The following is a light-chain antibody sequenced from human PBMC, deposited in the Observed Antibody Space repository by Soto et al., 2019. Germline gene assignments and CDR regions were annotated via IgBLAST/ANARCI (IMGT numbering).Light chain of an antibody. CDR2: DGS. CDR1: QSISSW. V-gene: IGKV1-5*01. Sequence: DSQMTQSPSTLSASVGDRVTITCRASQSISSWLAWYQPKPGKAPKLLIYDGSSLESGVRSSFSGAGSATEFTITISRLQPDEVATDYCQQYNSYSTFGQGTKVDIK. CDR3: QQYNSYST. J-gene: IGKJ1*01.